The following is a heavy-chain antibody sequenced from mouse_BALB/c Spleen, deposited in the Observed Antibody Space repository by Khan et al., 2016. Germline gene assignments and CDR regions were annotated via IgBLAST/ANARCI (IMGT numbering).Heavy chain of an antibody. CDR3: ARSPYDYDVGFAY. J-gene: IGHJ3*01. CDR2: IDPANGNT. CDR1: GFNIKDTY. D-gene: IGHD2-4*01. Sequence: VQLQQPGAELVKPGASVKLSCTASGFNIKDTYMHWVKQRPEQGLEWIGRIDPANGNTKYDPKFQGKATITADTSSNTAYLQLSSLTSEDTAVYYCARSPYDYDVGFAYWGQGTLDTVSA. V-gene: IGHV14-3*02.